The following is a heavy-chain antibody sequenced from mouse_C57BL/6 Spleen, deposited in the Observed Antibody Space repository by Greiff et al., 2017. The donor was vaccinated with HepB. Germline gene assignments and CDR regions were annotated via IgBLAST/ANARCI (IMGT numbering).Heavy chain of an antibody. V-gene: IGHV5-12*01. CDR3: ARNDYDGFYAMDY. CDR1: GFTFSDYY. Sequence: EVQGVESGGGLVQPGGSLKLSCAASGFTFSDYYMYWVRQTPEKRLEWVAYISNGGGSTYYPDTVKGRFTISRDNAKNTLYLQMSRLKSEDTAMYYCARNDYDGFYAMDYWGQGTSVTVSS. CDR2: ISNGGGST. J-gene: IGHJ4*01. D-gene: IGHD2-4*01.